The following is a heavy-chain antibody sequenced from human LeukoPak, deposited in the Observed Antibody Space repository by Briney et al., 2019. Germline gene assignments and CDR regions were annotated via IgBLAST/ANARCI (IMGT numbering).Heavy chain of an antibody. J-gene: IGHJ4*02. Sequence: RASPKVSSKPPRYTSTGYYMHWVRQTPRQRLEWMGWINPNSGGTNYAQKFQGRVTRTRDTSISTAYMELSSLRSDDTAVYYCATSGSSWPDYWGQGTLVTVSS. CDR1: RYTSTGYY. V-gene: IGHV1-2*02. D-gene: IGHD6-13*01. CDR3: ATSGSSWPDY. CDR2: INPNSGGT.